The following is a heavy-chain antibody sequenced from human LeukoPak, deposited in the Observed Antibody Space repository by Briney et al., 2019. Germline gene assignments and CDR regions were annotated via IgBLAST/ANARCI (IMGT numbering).Heavy chain of an antibody. CDR3: AREGDYYDSSGHFDY. CDR2: ISSSGSTI. V-gene: IGHV3-11*01. D-gene: IGHD3-22*01. CDR1: GFTFSDYY. Sequence: GGSLRLSCAASGFTFSDYYMSWIRQAPGKGLEWVSYISSSGSTIYYADPVKGRFTISRDNAKNSLYLQMNSLRAEDTAVYYCAREGDYYDSSGHFDYWGQGTLVTVSS. J-gene: IGHJ4*02.